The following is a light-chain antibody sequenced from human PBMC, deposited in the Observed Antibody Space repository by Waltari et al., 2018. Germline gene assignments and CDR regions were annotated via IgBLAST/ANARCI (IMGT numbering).Light chain of an antibody. Sequence: VMTQSPDSLAVALGEKAAINCKSTRSVLYSSSIDSYLAWYQQKPGKPPKLFIYWASSRESGVPDRFSGSGSGTDFTLTISSLQAEDVAVYYCQQYNTTPWTFGQGTKVEIK. V-gene: IGKV4-1*01. CDR1: RSVLYSSSIDSY. J-gene: IGKJ1*01. CDR2: WAS. CDR3: QQYNTTPWT.